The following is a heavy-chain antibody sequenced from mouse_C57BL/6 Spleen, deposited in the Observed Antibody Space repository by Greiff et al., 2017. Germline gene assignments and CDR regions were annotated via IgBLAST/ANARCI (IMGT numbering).Heavy chain of an antibody. J-gene: IGHJ4*01. Sequence: QVQLQQPGAELVRPGTSVKLSCKASGYTFTSYWMHWVKQRPGQGLEWIGVIDPSDSYTNYNQTFKGKATLNVDTSSGTAYMQLSSLTSEDSAVYDCARSDGYDGYDQAIDYWGQGTSVTVSS. CDR3: ARSDGYDGYDQAIDY. V-gene: IGHV1-59*01. CDR1: GYTFTSYW. D-gene: IGHD2-3*01. CDR2: IDPSDSYT.